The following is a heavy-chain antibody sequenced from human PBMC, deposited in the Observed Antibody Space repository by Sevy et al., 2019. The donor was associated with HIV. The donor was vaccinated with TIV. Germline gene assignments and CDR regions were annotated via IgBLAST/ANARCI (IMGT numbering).Heavy chain of an antibody. D-gene: IGHD3-22*01. Sequence: GGSLRLSCKPSGFTFITYAMNWVRQAPGKGLEWVSSICGSGGATYYADSVKGRFTISRDNSKNTLYLQMNSLRTKDSAVYNCAGGRYDGSGSCDAMDIWGQGTMVTVSS. CDR1: GFTFITYA. CDR2: ICGSGGAT. V-gene: IGHV3-23*01. J-gene: IGHJ3*02. CDR3: AGGRYDGSGSCDAMDI.